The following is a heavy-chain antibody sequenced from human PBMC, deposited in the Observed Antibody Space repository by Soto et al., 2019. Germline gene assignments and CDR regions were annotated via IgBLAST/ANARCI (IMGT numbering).Heavy chain of an antibody. CDR3: AKGRRFGESRPYYFDY. V-gene: IGHV3-23*01. CDR2: ISGSGGST. D-gene: IGHD3-10*01. CDR1: GFTFSSYA. J-gene: IGHJ4*02. Sequence: EVQLLESGGGLVQPGGSLRLSCAASGFTFSSYAMSWVRQAPGKGLEWVSAISGSGGSTYYADSVKGRFTISRDTSKNTLYLQMNSLRAEDTAVYYCAKGRRFGESRPYYFDYWGQGTLVTVSS.